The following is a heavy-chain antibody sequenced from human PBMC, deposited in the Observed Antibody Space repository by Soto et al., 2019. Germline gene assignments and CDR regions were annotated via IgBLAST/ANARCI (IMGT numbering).Heavy chain of an antibody. Sequence: GASVKVSCKAFGYKLNSYGSSWVRQAPGQGLEWMGWISAYNGNTNYAQKLLGRVTMTTDASTSTAYMELRSLRSDDTAVYYCARDQPVRGVIANFDYWGQGTLVTVSS. CDR1: GYKLNSYG. CDR2: ISAYNGNT. CDR3: ARDQPVRGVIANFDY. D-gene: IGHD3-10*01. J-gene: IGHJ4*02. V-gene: IGHV1-18*01.